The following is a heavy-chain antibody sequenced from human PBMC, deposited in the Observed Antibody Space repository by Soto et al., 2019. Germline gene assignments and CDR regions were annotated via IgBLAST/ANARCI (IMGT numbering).Heavy chain of an antibody. D-gene: IGHD6-6*01. V-gene: IGHV3-23*01. Sequence: EMRLLESGGGLVQPGGSLRLSCAASGFTFSSYAMSWVRQAPGKGLEWVSAISGSSGDGTYYADSVKGRFTISRDNSKNTLELQMNSLRAEDTAVYYCAKDGAYSSSSLYYFDYWGQGTLVTVSS. CDR2: ISGSSGDGT. CDR3: AKDGAYSSSSLYYFDY. CDR1: GFTFSSYA. J-gene: IGHJ4*02.